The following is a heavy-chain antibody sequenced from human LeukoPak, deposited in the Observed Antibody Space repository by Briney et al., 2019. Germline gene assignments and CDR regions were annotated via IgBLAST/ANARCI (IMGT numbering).Heavy chain of an antibody. V-gene: IGHV4-30-4*01. CDR1: GGSITSVNYY. J-gene: IGHJ5*02. D-gene: IGHD5-24*01. Sequence: SQTLSLTCIVSGGSITSVNYYWTWIRQSPGKGLEWLGSIYYTGNTNYKPSLKSRVTISVDTSKNQFSLELSSVTAADTAVYYCARGQFGTDGYNSFDWFDPWGQGTLVTVSS. CDR3: ARGQFGTDGYNSFDWFDP. CDR2: IYYTGNT.